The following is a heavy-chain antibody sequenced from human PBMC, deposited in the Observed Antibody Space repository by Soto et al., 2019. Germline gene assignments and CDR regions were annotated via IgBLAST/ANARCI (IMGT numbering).Heavy chain of an antibody. V-gene: IGHV1-46*01. CDR2: INPSGGST. D-gene: IGHD6-13*01. CDR1: GYTFTSYY. J-gene: IGHJ5*02. Sequence: ASVKVSCKASGYTFTSYYMHWVRQAPGQGLEWMGIINPSGGSTSYAQKFQGRVTMTRDTSTSTVYMELSSLRSEDTAVYYCARDIATTHSYTWSAPWGQATLFT. CDR3: ARDIATTHSYTWSAP.